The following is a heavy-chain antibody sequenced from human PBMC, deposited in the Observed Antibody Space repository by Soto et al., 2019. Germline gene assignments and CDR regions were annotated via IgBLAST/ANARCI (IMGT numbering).Heavy chain of an antibody. V-gene: IGHV3-23*01. CDR3: AKEAAAGLYFFDY. J-gene: IGHJ4*02. CDR2: ISGSDGST. D-gene: IGHD6-13*01. Sequence: EVQLLESGGGLVQPGGSLRVSCAASGFPFSSNALSWVRLAPGKRLEWVSTISGSDGSTYYADPVKGRFTISRDSSRNTLYLQINSLRAEDTAVYYCAKEAAAGLYFFDYWGQGTLVTVSS. CDR1: GFPFSSNA.